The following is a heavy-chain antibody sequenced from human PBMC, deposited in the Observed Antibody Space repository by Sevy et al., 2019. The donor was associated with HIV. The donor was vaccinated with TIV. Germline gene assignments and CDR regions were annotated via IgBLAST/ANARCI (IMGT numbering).Heavy chain of an antibody. CDR2: ITNDGGNK. J-gene: IGHJ4*02. D-gene: IGHD3-22*01. CDR1: GFTFSSYA. CDR3: ARVVVITRGGDY. Sequence: GGSLRLSCAASGFTFSSYAMHWVRQAPGKGLEWVAVITNDGGNKYYADSVKGRFTISRDNSKNTLYLQMNSLSAEDTVCYYCARVVVITRGGDYWGQGTLVTVSS. V-gene: IGHV3-30-3*01.